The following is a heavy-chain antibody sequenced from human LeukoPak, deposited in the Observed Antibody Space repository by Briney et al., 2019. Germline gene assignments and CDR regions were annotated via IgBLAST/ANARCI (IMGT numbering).Heavy chain of an antibody. CDR3: ARHRGEQWLDPVMNIDY. CDR1: GGSISSSSYY. D-gene: IGHD6-19*01. V-gene: IGHV4-39*01. CDR2: IYYSGST. Sequence: KPSETLSLTCTVSGGSISSSSYYWGWIRQPPGKGLEWIGSIYYSGSTYYNPSLKSRVTISVDTSKNQFSLKLSSVTAADTAVYYCARHRGEQWLDPVMNIDYWGQGTLVTISS. J-gene: IGHJ4*02.